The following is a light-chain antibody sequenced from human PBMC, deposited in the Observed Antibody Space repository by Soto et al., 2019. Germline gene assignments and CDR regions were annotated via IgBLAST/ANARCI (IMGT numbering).Light chain of an antibody. CDR1: SSNIGAGYD. V-gene: IGLV1-40*01. CDR2: GNS. Sequence: QSVLTQPPSVSGAPGQRGTISCTGSSSNIGAGYDVHWYQQLPGTAPKLLIYGNSNRPSGVPDRFSGSKSGTSASLAITGLQAEDEADYYCQSYDSSSAVFGGRTKLTVL. J-gene: IGLJ2*01. CDR3: QSYDSSSAV.